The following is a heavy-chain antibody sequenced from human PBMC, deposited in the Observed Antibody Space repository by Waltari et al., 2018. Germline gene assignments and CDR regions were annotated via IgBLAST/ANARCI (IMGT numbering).Heavy chain of an antibody. Sequence: QVQLVASGGGVVQHVGCLRLACAASTFTLSRCGMPCVRQAPGKGLEWVAVIPFDGSDKYYGDSVKGRFTISRDNSKNTLYLQMNSLRAEDTAVYYCAKDGSDFWSGYPDYWGQGTLVTVSS. D-gene: IGHD3-3*01. CDR1: TFTLSRCG. V-gene: IGHV3-30*18. J-gene: IGHJ4*02. CDR3: AKDGSDFWSGYPDY. CDR2: IPFDGSDK.